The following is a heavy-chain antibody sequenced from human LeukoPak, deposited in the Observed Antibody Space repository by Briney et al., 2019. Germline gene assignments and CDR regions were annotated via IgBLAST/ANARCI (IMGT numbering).Heavy chain of an antibody. CDR2: INHSGST. J-gene: IGHJ6*03. CDR3: ARGRLMVYAVLPTYYMDV. Sequence: SETLSLTFAVYGGSFSGYYWSWIRQPPGKGLEWIGEINHSGSTNYKPSLKSRGTISVDTSKDQFSLKLSSVTAADTAVYYCARGRLMVYAVLPTYYMDVWGKGTTVTVSS. CDR1: GGSFSGYY. V-gene: IGHV4-34*01. D-gene: IGHD2-8*01.